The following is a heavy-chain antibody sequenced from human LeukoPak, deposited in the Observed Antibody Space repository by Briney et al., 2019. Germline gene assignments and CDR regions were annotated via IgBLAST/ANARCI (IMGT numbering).Heavy chain of an antibody. CDR3: WRVGTTTVLDY. V-gene: IGHV3-48*03. J-gene: IGHJ4*02. D-gene: IGHD1-26*01. Sequence: PGGSLTLSCAASGFTFSNSEMNWVRQAPGKGLEWVSYISSSGRTMFYADSVRGRFTISRDNPKNSLYLQMSSLRAEDTAVYYCWRVGTTTVLDYWGQGTPVTVSS. CDR1: GFTFSNSE. CDR2: ISSSGRTM.